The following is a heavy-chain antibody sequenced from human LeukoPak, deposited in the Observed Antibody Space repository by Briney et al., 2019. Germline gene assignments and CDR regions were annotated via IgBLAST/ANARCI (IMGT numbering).Heavy chain of an antibody. V-gene: IGHV3-11*04. CDR2: ISSSGSTI. CDR1: GFTFSDYY. CDR3: ARDTGYCSSTSCWFDP. J-gene: IGHJ5*02. D-gene: IGHD2-2*01. Sequence: GGSLRLSCAASGFTFSDYYMSWIRQAPGKGLELVSYISSSGSTIYYADSVKGRFTISRDNAENSLYLQMNSLRAEDTAVYYCARDTGYCSSTSCWFDPWGQGTLVTVSS.